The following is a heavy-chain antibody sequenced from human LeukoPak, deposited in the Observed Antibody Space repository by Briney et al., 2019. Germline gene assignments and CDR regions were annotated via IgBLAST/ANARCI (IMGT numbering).Heavy chain of an antibody. D-gene: IGHD1-26*01. CDR2: ISYDGSKK. V-gene: IGHV3-30-3*01. CDR3: ARDKTGSYSVDY. J-gene: IGHJ4*02. CDR1: GFILSRYA. Sequence: PGGSYAVARPGSGFILSRYAVQWVRQAAGKGQEWVAVISYDGSKKYYADSVKGRFTISRDNSKSTLWLQMNSLRAEDTAVYHCARDKTGSYSVDYWGQGTLVSVSS.